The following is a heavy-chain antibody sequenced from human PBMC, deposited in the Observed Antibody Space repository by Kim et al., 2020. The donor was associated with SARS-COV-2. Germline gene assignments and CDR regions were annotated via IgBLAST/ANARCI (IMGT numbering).Heavy chain of an antibody. CDR1: GFTFSNAW. D-gene: IGHD2-2*01. CDR3: TTVKEAGCSSTSCFKSNSMFPSKGGYYYYYMDV. Sequence: WGSLRLSCAASGFTFSNAWMSWVRQAPGKGLEWVGRIKSKTDGGTTDYAAPVKGRFTISRDDSKNTLYLQMNSLKTEDTAVYYCTTVKEAGCSSTSCFKSNSMFPSKGGYYYYYMDVWGKGTTVTVSS. CDR2: IKSKTDGGTT. V-gene: IGHV3-15*01. J-gene: IGHJ6*03.